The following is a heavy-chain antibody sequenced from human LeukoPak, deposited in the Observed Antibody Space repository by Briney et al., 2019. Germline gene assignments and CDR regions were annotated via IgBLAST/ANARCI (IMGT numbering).Heavy chain of an antibody. CDR3: ARGHLSNWFDP. Sequence: SETLSLTCAVYGGSFSGYYWSWIRQPPGKGLEWIGEMNHSGSTNYNPSLKSRVTISVDTSKNQFSLKLSSVTAADTAVYYCARGHLSNWFDPWGRGTLVTVSS. CDR2: MNHSGST. V-gene: IGHV4-34*01. J-gene: IGHJ5*02. CDR1: GGSFSGYY.